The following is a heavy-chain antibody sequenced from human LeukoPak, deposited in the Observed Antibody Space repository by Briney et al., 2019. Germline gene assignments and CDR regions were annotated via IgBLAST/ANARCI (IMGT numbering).Heavy chain of an antibody. D-gene: IGHD5-12*01. CDR2: ISDDGTRK. CDR3: AREFSGYAFDI. J-gene: IGHJ3*02. V-gene: IGHV3-30*03. Sequence: PGGSLRLSCAASGFTFSSYGTHWVRLAPGKGLEWVAVISDDGTRKYYADSVQGRFTISRDNSRNTLYLQMNSLRAEDMAVYYCAREFSGYAFDIWGQGTMVTVSS. CDR1: GFTFSSYG.